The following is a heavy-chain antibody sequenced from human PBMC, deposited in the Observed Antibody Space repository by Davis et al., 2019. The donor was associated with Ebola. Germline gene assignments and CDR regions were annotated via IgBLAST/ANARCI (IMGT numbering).Heavy chain of an antibody. J-gene: IGHJ3*01. D-gene: IGHD3-16*01. V-gene: IGHV3-21*06. CDR1: GFTFSSYS. Sequence: GESLKISCAASGFTFSSYSMDWVRQAPGKGLEWVSSLSSGSDYIHYADSVKGRFTISRDNAKNSLYLQMNSLRADDTAVYYCARLLPPGRDYDTRAEDAFDLWGQGTKVTVSS. CDR2: LSSGSDYI. CDR3: ARLLPPGRDYDTRAEDAFDL.